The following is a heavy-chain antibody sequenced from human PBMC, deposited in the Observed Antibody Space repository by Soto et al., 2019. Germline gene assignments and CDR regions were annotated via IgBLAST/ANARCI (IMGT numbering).Heavy chain of an antibody. Sequence: GSLRLSCAASGFTFSSYWMHWVRQAPGKGLVWVSRINSDGSSTSYADSVKGRFTISRDNAKNTLYLQMNSLRAEDTAVYYCESHGWECIKVLCYSGMDVWGQGTMVAVST. CDR3: ESHGWECIKVLCYSGMDV. CDR2: INSDGSST. V-gene: IGHV3-74*01. J-gene: IGHJ6*01. CDR1: GFTFSSYW. D-gene: IGHD2-8*01.